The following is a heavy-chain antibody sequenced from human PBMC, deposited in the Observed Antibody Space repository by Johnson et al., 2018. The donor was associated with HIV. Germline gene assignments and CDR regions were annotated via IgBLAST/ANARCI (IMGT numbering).Heavy chain of an antibody. CDR2: VNWNGART. D-gene: IGHD3-10*01. Sequence: VQLVESGGGVVRPGESLRLSCAASGFIFDDFGMNWVRHAPGKGLEWVSDVNWNGARTGYADSVKGRFTISRENAKNSLYLQMNSLRAEDTALYYWARDRITMVRVVTEDAFDIWGQWTLVTVSS. J-gene: IGHJ3*02. CDR3: ARDRITMVRVVTEDAFDI. CDR1: GFIFDDFG. V-gene: IGHV3-20*04.